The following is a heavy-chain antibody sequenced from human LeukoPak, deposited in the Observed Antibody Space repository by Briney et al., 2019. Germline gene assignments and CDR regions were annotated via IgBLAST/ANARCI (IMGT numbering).Heavy chain of an antibody. CDR3: AREVAIGRAAMEGLLH. V-gene: IGHV7-4-1*02. CDR1: RYTFTSYV. D-gene: IGHD5-18*01. Sequence: ASVKVSCEASRYTFTSYVISWVRQAPGQGLGWMGWINTNTGKPAYAQGFTGRFVFSLDTSVSTAYLQISSLKADDTAVYYCAREVAIGRAAMEGLLHWGQGTLVTVSS. J-gene: IGHJ4*02. CDR2: INTNTGKP.